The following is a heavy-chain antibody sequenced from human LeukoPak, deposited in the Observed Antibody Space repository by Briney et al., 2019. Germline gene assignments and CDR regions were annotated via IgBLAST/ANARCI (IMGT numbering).Heavy chain of an antibody. D-gene: IGHD7-27*01. CDR2: IYTSGST. CDR3: AREKNWVYYFDY. J-gene: IGHJ4*02. CDR1: GGSISGYY. Sequence: TSETLSLTCSVSGGSISGYYWSWIRQPAGKGLEWIGRIYTSGSTNYNPSLKSRVTISVDTSKNQFSLKLSSVTAADTAVYYCAREKNWVYYFDYWGQGTLVTVSS. V-gene: IGHV4-4*07.